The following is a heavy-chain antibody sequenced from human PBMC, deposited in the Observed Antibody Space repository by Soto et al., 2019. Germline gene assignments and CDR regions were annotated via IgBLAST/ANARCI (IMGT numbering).Heavy chain of an antibody. Sequence: QVQLQESGPGLVKPSETLSLTCIVSGGSISNYYWSWIRQPPGEGLEWIGYSYYSGSTNYNPSLKGRVTISVDTTKTQFSLKLSSVTAADTAVYYCARHRYSYGVYYFDYWGQGTLVTVSS. V-gene: IGHV4-59*08. CDR3: ARHRYSYGVYYFDY. D-gene: IGHD5-18*01. CDR1: GGSISNYY. CDR2: SYYSGST. J-gene: IGHJ4*02.